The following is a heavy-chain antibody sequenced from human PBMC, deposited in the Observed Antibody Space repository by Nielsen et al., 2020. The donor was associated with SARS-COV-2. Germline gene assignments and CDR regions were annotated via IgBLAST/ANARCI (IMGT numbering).Heavy chain of an antibody. D-gene: IGHD2-8*01. CDR3: AREGDCKNGICHIRGMDV. Sequence: SETLSLTCAVSGGSVSSNDWWTWVRQSPGKGLEWIGEVSHSGSINYNPSLKSRVTLSMDKSKRQFSLRLTSVTAADTAVYYCAREGDCKNGICHIRGMDVWGKGTTVTVSS. V-gene: IGHV4-4*02. CDR2: VSHSGSI. CDR1: GGSVSSNDW. J-gene: IGHJ6*03.